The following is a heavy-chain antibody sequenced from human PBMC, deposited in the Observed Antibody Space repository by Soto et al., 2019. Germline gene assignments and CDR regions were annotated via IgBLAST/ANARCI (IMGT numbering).Heavy chain of an antibody. CDR1: GDSVSSGNYF. CDR3: ARDRPSYGDYVHYFHHYGMDV. D-gene: IGHD4-17*01. Sequence: QVQLQESGPGLVKPSETLSLTCTVSGDSVSSGNYFWSWIRQPPGKGLEWIANVQYSGSADYNPSLMSRVTISVDKSKNHFSLKLSSVTAADTAVYFCARDRPSYGDYVHYFHHYGMDVWGQGTTVTVSS. J-gene: IGHJ6*02. V-gene: IGHV4-61*03. CDR2: VQYSGSA.